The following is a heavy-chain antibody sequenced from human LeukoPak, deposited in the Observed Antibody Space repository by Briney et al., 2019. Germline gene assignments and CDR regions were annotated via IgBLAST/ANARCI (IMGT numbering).Heavy chain of an antibody. Sequence: GASVKVSCKASGYTFTSYGIGWVRQAPGQGLEWMGWIGAYNGNTNYAQKLQGRVTMTTDTSTSTAYMELRSLRSDDTAVYYCARVGGITGTTLGEEFGYWGQGTLVTVSS. CDR2: IGAYNGNT. D-gene: IGHD1-7*01. V-gene: IGHV1-18*01. J-gene: IGHJ4*02. CDR3: ARVGGITGTTLGEEFGY. CDR1: GYTFTSYG.